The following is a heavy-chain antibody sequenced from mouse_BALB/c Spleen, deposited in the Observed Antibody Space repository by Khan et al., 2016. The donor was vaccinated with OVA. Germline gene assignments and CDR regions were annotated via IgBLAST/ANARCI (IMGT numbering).Heavy chain of an antibody. CDR2: ISYSGRT. V-gene: IGHV3-2*02. CDR1: GYSITSDYV. Sequence: EVQLQESGPGLVKPSQSLSLTCTVTGYSITSDYVWNWIRQFPGNKLEWMGYISYSGRTSYNPSLKSRISITRDTSKNQFFLQLNSVTTEDTVTYYCARSVTITTVVATDFDYWGQGTTLTVSS. J-gene: IGHJ2*01. D-gene: IGHD1-1*01. CDR3: ARSVTITTVVATDFDY.